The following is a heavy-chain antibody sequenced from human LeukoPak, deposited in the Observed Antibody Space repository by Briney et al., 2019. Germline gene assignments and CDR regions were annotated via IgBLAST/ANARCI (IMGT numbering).Heavy chain of an antibody. CDR1: GFSFGSYW. CDR3: AKDVWTRQQLPPGLDY. D-gene: IGHD6-13*01. V-gene: IGHV3-7*01. Sequence: GGSLRLSCAASGFSFGSYWMSWVRQAPGKGLQWVANINHDGTEKYYVGSVTGRFSISRDNAKNSLFLQMNSLRADDTAVYYCAKDVWTRQQLPPGLDYWGQGTPVTVSS. CDR2: INHDGTEK. J-gene: IGHJ4*02.